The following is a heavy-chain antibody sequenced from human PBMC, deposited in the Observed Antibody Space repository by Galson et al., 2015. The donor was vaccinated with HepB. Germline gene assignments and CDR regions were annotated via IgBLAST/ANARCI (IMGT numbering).Heavy chain of an antibody. CDR2: IYYSGNT. CDR3: ARYGGNPNTYFEY. J-gene: IGHJ4*02. Sequence: LSLTCTVSGGSMSGFHWSWIRQPPGKGLEWVGNIYYSGNTYYNPSLRSRVTISVDTSKNQFSLRLTSVTAADTALYFCARYGGNPNTYFEYWGQGILVTVSS. CDR1: GGSMSGFH. D-gene: IGHD4-23*01. V-gene: IGHV4-59*01.